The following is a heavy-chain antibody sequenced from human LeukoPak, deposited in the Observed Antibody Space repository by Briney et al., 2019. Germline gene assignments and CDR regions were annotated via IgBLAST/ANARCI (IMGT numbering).Heavy chain of an antibody. V-gene: IGHV4-59*08. CDR3: ARYDGSPANYLDC. Sequence: SETLSLTCTVSGGSISGYYWSWIRGPPGKGLEWIGRIHYSGGTTYNPPLTGRVTIFVDASNNQFSLKLNSVTAADTAVYYCARYDGSPANYLDCWGQGNLVTVSS. CDR1: GGSISGYY. CDR2: IHYSGGT. J-gene: IGHJ4*02. D-gene: IGHD1-26*01.